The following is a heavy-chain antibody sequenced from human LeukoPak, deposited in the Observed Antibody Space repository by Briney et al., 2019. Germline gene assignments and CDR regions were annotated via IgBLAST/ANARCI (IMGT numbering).Heavy chain of an antibody. J-gene: IGHJ3*02. D-gene: IGHD2-15*01. V-gene: IGHV3-66*01. CDR2: IYSGGST. CDR3: ATTPGAVIDAFDI. Sequence: GGSLRLSCAASGFTVSSNYMSWVRQAPGKGLEWVSVIYSGGSTYYADSVKGRFTISRDNSKNTLYLQMNSLRAEDTAVYYCATTPGAVIDAFDIWGQGTMVTVSS. CDR1: GFTVSSNY.